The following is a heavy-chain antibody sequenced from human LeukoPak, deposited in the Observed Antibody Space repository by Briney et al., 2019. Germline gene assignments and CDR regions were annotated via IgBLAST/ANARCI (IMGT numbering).Heavy chain of an antibody. D-gene: IGHD6-6*01. CDR2: ISAYKCNT. Sequence: ASVKPCCKAAGYPVTSSGISWVREAPGQGLEWMGCISAYKCNTNYTQKLQGRVTMNTDTSTSTAYMELRSLRSDDTAVYYCARTRYSSSSIIDYWGQGTLVTVSS. J-gene: IGHJ4*02. CDR3: ARTRYSSSSIIDY. CDR1: GYPVTSSG. V-gene: IGHV1-18*01.